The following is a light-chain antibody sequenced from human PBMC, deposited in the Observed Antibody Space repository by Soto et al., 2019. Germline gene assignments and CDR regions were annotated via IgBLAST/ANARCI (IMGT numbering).Light chain of an antibody. V-gene: IGLV1-51*01. CDR1: SSNIGNNY. CDR3: GTWDSSLSAEV. Sequence: QSVLTQPPSVSAAPGQKVTISCSGSSSNIGNNYVSWYQQLPGTAPKLLIYDNNKRPSGIPDRFSGSKSGTSATLGITGLQTEDEADYYCGTWDSSLSAEVFGGGTKVTVL. J-gene: IGLJ3*02. CDR2: DNN.